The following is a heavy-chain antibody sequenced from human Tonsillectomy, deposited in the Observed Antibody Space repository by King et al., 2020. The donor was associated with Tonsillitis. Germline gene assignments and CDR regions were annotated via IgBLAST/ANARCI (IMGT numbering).Heavy chain of an antibody. CDR3: ASTEGGYNSYYLDY. J-gene: IGHJ4*02. CDR2: INSDGSRI. CDR1: GFTFSSSW. V-gene: IGHV3-74*01. D-gene: IGHD5-24*01. Sequence: VQLVESGGGLVQPGGSLRLSCAASGFTFSSSWMHWVRQTPGKGLVWVSRINSDGSRIKYADFVKGRFTISRDNAKNTLYLQVNSLRAEDTAVYYCASTEGGYNSYYLDYWGRGTLVTVAS.